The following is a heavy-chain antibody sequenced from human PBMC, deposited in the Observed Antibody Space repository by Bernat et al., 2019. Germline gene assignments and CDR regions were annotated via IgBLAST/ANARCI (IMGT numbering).Heavy chain of an antibody. CDR3: ARRGDYYDSSGYSFDY. J-gene: IGHJ4*02. CDR2: IYYSGST. CDR1: GGSISSGSYY. V-gene: IGHV4-39*01. D-gene: IGHD3-22*01. Sequence: QLQLQESGPGLVKPSETLSLTCTVSGGSISSGSYYWGWIRQPPGKGLEWIGSIYYSGSTYYNPSLKSRVTISVDTSKNQFSLKLSSVTAADTAVYYCARRGDYYDSSGYSFDYWGQGTLVTVSS.